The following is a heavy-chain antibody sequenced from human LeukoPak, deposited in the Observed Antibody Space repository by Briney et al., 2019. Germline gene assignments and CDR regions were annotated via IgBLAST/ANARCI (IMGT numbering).Heavy chain of an antibody. CDR2: IYGDGTT. CDR3: GKGGAPRSRSAPWWFDP. CDR1: GFTVSNNY. V-gene: IGHV3-66*01. D-gene: IGHD6-19*01. Sequence: GGSLRLSCAASGFTVSNNYMTWVRQAAGKGLEWVSVIYGDGTTHYADSVKGRFIISRDNSKNTLDLQMNSLRVEDTAVYYCGKGGAPRSRSAPWWFDPWGQGTLVTVSS. J-gene: IGHJ5*02.